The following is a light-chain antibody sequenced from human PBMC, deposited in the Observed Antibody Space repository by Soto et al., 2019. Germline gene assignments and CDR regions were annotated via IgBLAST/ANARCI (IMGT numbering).Light chain of an antibody. Sequence: IPFVASQIISSWLAWYQQKPGKAPTLLIYDAISLESGVPSRFSGSASGTEFALTISSLQPDDFATYYCLQYNIYSWTFGQGTKVDNK. V-gene: IGKV1-5*01. CDR2: DAI. CDR1: QIISSW. CDR3: LQYNIYSWT. J-gene: IGKJ1*01.